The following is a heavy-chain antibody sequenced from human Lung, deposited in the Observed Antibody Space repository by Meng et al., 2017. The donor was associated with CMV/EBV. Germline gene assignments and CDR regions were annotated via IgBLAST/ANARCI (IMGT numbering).Heavy chain of an antibody. J-gene: IGHJ4*02. D-gene: IGHD1-14*01. V-gene: IGHV4-39*01. CDR2: VVYSGTT. CDR3: ARHHHSPTFDY. Sequence: QLQLQESGPGLVQPSETLSLTCTVSGGSISSSSYYWAWIRQPPGEGLEWIGSVVYSGTTYYTSSLKSRVSISVDTSKNQFSLKLSSVTADTAVYYCARHHHSPTFDYWGQGTLVTVSS. CDR1: GGSISSSSYY.